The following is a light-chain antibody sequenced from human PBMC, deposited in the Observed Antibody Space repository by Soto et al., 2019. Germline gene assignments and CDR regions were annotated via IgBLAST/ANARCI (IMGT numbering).Light chain of an antibody. CDR2: DAS. CDR3: QQRSNWPLT. CDR1: QSVSSY. Sequence: EIVLTQSPATLSLSPGERATLSCRASQSVSSYLAWYQQKPGQAPRLLIYDASNRATGIPARFSGSGSGKDFPLTISSLEPEDVGVYYCQQRSNWPLTFGGGTKVEIK. V-gene: IGKV3-11*01. J-gene: IGKJ4*01.